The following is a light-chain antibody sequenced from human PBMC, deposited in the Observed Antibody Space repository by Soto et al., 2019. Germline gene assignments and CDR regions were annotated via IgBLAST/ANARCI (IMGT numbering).Light chain of an antibody. CDR1: SSDVGGYNY. V-gene: IGLV2-14*01. CDR3: SSYTSSSTPYV. Sequence: SVLTHPASVSGSPGQSIPISCTGTSSDVGGYNYVSWYQQHPGKAPKLMIYDVSNRPSGVSNRFSGSKSGNTASLTISGLQAEDEADYYCSSYTSSSTPYVFGTGTKVTVL. CDR2: DVS. J-gene: IGLJ1*01.